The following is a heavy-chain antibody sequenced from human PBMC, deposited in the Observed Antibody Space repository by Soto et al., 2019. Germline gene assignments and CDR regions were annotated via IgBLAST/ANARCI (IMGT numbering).Heavy chain of an antibody. CDR1: GYTFTSYG. J-gene: IGHJ6*02. D-gene: IGHD2-2*01. Sequence: ASVKVSCKASGYTFTSYGISWVRQAPGQGLEWMGWISAYNGNTNYAQKLQGRVTMTTDTSTSIAYMELRSLRSDDTAVYYCAREPKGYCSSTSCSKPPYYYYGMDVWGQGTTVTVSS. CDR2: ISAYNGNT. V-gene: IGHV1-18*04. CDR3: AREPKGYCSSTSCSKPPYYYYGMDV.